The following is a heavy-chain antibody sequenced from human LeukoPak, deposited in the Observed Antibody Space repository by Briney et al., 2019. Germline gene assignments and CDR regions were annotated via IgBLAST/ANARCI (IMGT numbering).Heavy chain of an antibody. D-gene: IGHD5-12*01. J-gene: IGHJ3*02. V-gene: IGHV1-69*04. Sequence: SVKVSCKASGGTFSSYAITWVRQAPGQGLEWMGRIIPILGIAKYAQKFQGRVTIIADKYTSTAYMELSSLRSEDTAVYYCARDLYSGHEGNAFDIWGQGTMVTVSS. CDR1: GGTFSSYA. CDR3: ARDLYSGHEGNAFDI. CDR2: IIPILGIA.